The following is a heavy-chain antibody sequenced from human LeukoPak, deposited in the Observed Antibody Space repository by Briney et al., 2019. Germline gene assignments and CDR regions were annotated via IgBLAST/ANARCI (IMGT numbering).Heavy chain of an antibody. V-gene: IGHV3-53*01. CDR1: GFTVSSNS. J-gene: IGHJ4*02. CDR3: ARRRSGMISIDY. Sequence: GGSLRLSCTVSGFTVSSNSMSWVRQAPGKGLEWVSFIYSDNTHYSDSVKGRFTISRDNSKNTLYLQMNSLRAEDTAVYYCARRRSGMISIDYWGQGTLVTVSS. D-gene: IGHD3-16*01. CDR2: IYSDNT.